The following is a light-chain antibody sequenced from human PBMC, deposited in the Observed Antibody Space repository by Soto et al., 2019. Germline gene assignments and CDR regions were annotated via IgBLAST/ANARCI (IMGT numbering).Light chain of an antibody. CDR2: EDY. J-gene: IGLJ3*02. CDR3: CSYAGSRTWV. CDR1: SSDVGSFNL. V-gene: IGLV2-23*01. Sequence: QSALTQPASVSGSPGQSITISCTGTSSDVGSFNLVSWYQHHPGKAPKLMIYEDYRRPSGVSNRFSGSRSGNTASLTISGLQAEDEADYYCCSYAGSRTWVFGGGTQLTVL.